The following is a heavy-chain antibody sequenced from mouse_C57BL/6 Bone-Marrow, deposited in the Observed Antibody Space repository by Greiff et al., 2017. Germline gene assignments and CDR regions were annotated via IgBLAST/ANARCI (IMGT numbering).Heavy chain of an antibody. CDR3: RWLLYAMDY. Sequence: VQLKESGAELVRPGASVKLSCTASGFNIKDFYMHWVKQRPEQGLEWIGRIDPEDGDTEYAPKFQGKATMTADTTSNTADLQLSSLTSEDTAVYYCRWLLYAMDYWGQGTSATVSS. V-gene: IGHV14-1*01. CDR2: IDPEDGDT. J-gene: IGHJ4*01. CDR1: GFNIKDFY. D-gene: IGHD2-3*01.